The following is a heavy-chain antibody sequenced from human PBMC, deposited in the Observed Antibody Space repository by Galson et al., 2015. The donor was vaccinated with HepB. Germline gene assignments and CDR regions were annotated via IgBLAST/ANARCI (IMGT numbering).Heavy chain of an antibody. V-gene: IGHV1-69*13. D-gene: IGHD5-18*01. CDR3: ARVQYSYGADPSLNSDY. Sequence: SVKVSCKASGGTFSSYAISWVRQAPGQGLEWVGGIIPIFGTANYAQKFQGRVTITADESTSTAYMELSSLRSEDTAVYYCARVQYSYGADPSLNSDYWGQGTLVTVSS. CDR2: IIPIFGTA. J-gene: IGHJ4*02. CDR1: GGTFSSYA.